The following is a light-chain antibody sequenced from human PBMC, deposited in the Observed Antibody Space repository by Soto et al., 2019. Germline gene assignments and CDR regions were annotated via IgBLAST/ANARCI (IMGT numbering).Light chain of an antibody. CDR2: DAS. J-gene: IGKJ5*01. V-gene: IGKV3-11*01. CDR3: QQRSKWPAIT. Sequence: EIVLTQSPATLSLSPGERATLSCRASQSVGSYLAWYQQKPGQAPRPLIYDASNRATGIPARFSGSGSGTDFTLTISILELEELAVYYCQQRSKWPAITFGQGTRLEIK. CDR1: QSVGSY.